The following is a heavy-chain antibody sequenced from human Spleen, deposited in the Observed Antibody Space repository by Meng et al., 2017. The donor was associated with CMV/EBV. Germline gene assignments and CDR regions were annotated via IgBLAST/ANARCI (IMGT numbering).Heavy chain of an antibody. CDR3: ARGGKVGAKSPLDY. D-gene: IGHD1-26*01. Sequence: GESLKISCAASGFTFSTYAMSWVRQAPGKGLEWVSIIYAGGSTYYADSVKGRFTISRDNSKNTLYLQMNSLRTEDTAVYYCARGGKVGAKSPLDYWGQGTLVTVSS. CDR2: IYAGGST. CDR1: GFTFSTYA. J-gene: IGHJ4*02. V-gene: IGHV3-66*02.